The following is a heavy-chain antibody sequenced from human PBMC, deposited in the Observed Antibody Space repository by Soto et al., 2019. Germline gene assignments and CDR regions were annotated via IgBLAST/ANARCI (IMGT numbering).Heavy chain of an antibody. CDR2: TYYSGST. CDR1: GGSVSIGIYC. CDR3: ARLIAAAGEDWFDP. J-gene: IGHJ5*02. D-gene: IGHD6-13*01. V-gene: IGHV4-61*01. Sequence: SKTLSLTCTLSGGSVSIGIYCWSWMRQPPGKGLEWIGYTYYSGSTNYNPSLKSRVTISVDTSKNQFSLKLSSVTAANTAVYYRARLIAAAGEDWFDPWGQGTLFTVSS.